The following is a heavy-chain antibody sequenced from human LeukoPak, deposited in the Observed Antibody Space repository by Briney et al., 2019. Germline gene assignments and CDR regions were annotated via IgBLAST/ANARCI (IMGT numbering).Heavy chain of an antibody. Sequence: SETLSLTCTVSGYSISSGYYWGWIRQPPGKGLEWIGSNYHSGSTYYTPSLKSRVTISVDTSKNQFSLKLSSVTAADTAVYYCARVGVRRAAGTTGGDAFDIWGQGTMVTVSS. D-gene: IGHD6-13*01. CDR2: NYHSGST. CDR1: GYSISSGYY. V-gene: IGHV4-38-2*02. J-gene: IGHJ3*02. CDR3: ARVGVRRAAGTTGGDAFDI.